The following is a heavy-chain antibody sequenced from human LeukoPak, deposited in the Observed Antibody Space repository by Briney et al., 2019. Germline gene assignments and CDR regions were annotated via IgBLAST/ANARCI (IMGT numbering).Heavy chain of an antibody. V-gene: IGHV1-8*01. CDR3: AKRYGSYYRAFDI. D-gene: IGHD1-26*01. Sequence: ASVKVSCKASGYTFTSYDINWVRQAPGQGLEWMGWMNPNSGNTVYAQKFQGRVTMTRNTSISTAYMELSSLRSEDTAVYYCAKRYGSYYRAFDIWGQGTMVTVSS. J-gene: IGHJ3*02. CDR2: MNPNSGNT. CDR1: GYTFTSYD.